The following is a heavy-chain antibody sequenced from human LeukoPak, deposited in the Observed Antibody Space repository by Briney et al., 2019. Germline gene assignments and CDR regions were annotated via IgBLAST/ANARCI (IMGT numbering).Heavy chain of an antibody. CDR3: AGHHTGTLRVDY. J-gene: IGHJ4*02. CDR1: GGSISSSSNY. Sequence: KPSETLSLTCTVSGGSISSSSNYWGWIRQPPGKGLEWIGSIYYSGSTYYNPSLKSRVTISVDTSKDQFSLRLSSVTPADTALYYCAGHHTGTLRVDYWGQGTLVTVSS. V-gene: IGHV4-39*01. D-gene: IGHD1-1*01. CDR2: IYYSGST.